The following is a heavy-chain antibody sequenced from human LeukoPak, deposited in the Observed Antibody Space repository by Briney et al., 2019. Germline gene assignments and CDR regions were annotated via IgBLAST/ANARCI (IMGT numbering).Heavy chain of an antibody. CDR2: IYYSGST. CDR1: GGSISSYY. Sequence: SETLSLTCTISGGSISSYYWSWIRQPPGKGLEWIGYIYYSGSTNYNPSLKSRVTISVDTSKNQFSLKLTSVTAADTAVYFCARGGYYGSGNDFRFDPWGQGTLVTVSS. CDR3: ARGGYYGSGNDFRFDP. J-gene: IGHJ5*02. D-gene: IGHD3-10*01. V-gene: IGHV4-59*01.